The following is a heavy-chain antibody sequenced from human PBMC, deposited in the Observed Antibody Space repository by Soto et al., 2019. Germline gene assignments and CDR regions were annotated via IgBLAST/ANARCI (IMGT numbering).Heavy chain of an antibody. V-gene: IGHV4-30-2*01. CDR3: SRTGYSRRAFAY. J-gene: IGHJ4*02. Sequence: PSETLSLTCAVSGGSISSGGYSWSWIRQPPGKGLEWIGYIYHSGSTYYNPSLKSRVTISVDRSKNQFSLKLSSVTAADTAVYYCSRTGYSRRAFAYWGQGTLVTISS. CDR1: GGSISSGGYS. D-gene: IGHD3-9*01. CDR2: IYHSGST.